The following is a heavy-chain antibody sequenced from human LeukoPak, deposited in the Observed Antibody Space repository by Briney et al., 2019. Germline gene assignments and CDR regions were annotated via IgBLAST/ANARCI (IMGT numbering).Heavy chain of an antibody. J-gene: IGHJ4*02. CDR2: ISYSGTT. CDR1: GGSVSSDSYY. V-gene: IGHV4-61*01. Sequence: PSETLSLTCTVSGGSVSSDSYYWSWIRQPPGKGLEWIGHISYSGTTNYNPSLRSRVIISIDISQNQFSLRLSSVTAADTAVYYCAGAPNPTFFDYWGQGPLATVPS. CDR3: AGAPNPTFFDY.